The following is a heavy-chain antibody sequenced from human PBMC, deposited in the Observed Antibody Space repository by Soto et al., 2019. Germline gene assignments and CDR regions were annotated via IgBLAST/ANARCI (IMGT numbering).Heavy chain of an antibody. CDR3: ARSVTP. J-gene: IGHJ5*02. Sequence: QVQLQESGPGLVKPSQSLSLTCTVSGGSISSGGYYWSWIRQHPGKGLQWIGYIYYSVRTYYNPSLKRRVTISVDTSKNQFSLKLSSGTAADTAVYSCARSVTPWGQGTLVTVSS. CDR2: IYYSVRT. D-gene: IGHD3-10*01. V-gene: IGHV4-31*03. CDR1: GGSISSGGYY.